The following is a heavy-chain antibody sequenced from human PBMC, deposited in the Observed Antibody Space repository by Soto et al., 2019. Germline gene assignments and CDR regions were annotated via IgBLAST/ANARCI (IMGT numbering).Heavy chain of an antibody. V-gene: IGHV1-46*01. CDR1: GYSSSNYY. CDR2: VNPYGASL. D-gene: IGHD2-21*02. CDR3: ASVTTIWSN. J-gene: IGHJ4*02. Sequence: QVQVVQSGAEVKEPGASVKVSCKASGYSSSNYYTHWVRQAPGQGLEWMGMVNPYGASLNYAQSFQCIVTLTRDTSTNTDYMDLSRLTSDDTAVYYCASVTTIWSNWGQGTLVTVSS.